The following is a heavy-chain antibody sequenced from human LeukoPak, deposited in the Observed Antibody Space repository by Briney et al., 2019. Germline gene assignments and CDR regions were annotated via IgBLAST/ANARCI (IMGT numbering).Heavy chain of an antibody. Sequence: ASVKVSCKASGYTFTGYYMHWVRQAPGQRLGWMGWINPNSGGTNYAQKFQDRVTMTRDTSINTAYMELNRLRSDDTAVYHCATAPLNGYSSGWYSFDYWGQGTLVTVSS. CDR1: GYTFTGYY. D-gene: IGHD6-19*01. V-gene: IGHV1-2*02. CDR2: INPNSGGT. CDR3: ATAPLNGYSSGWYSFDY. J-gene: IGHJ4*02.